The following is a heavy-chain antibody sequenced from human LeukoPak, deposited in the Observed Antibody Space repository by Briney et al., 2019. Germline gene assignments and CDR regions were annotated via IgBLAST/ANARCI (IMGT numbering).Heavy chain of an antibody. CDR1: GFTFDDYA. CDR2: ISWNSGSI. Sequence: PGGSLRLSCAASGFTFDDYAMHWVRQAPGKGLEWVSGISWNSGSIGYADSVKGRFTISRDNAKNSLYLQMNSLRAEDTALYYCAKDVSYGGNSPYFDYWGQGTLVTVSS. J-gene: IGHJ4*02. V-gene: IGHV3-9*01. CDR3: AKDVSYGGNSPYFDY. D-gene: IGHD4-23*01.